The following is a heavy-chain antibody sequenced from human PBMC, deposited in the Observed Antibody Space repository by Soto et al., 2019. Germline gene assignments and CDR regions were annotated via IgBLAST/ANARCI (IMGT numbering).Heavy chain of an antibody. J-gene: IGHJ4*02. D-gene: IGHD3-3*01. V-gene: IGHV3-23*01. CDR2: ISGSGGST. CDR1: GFTFSSYA. CDR3: AKDPTYDFWSGYLDY. Sequence: GSLRLSCAASGFTFSSYAMSWVRQAPGKGLEWVSAISGSGGSTYYADSVKGRFTISRDNSKNTLYLQMNSLRAEDTAVYYCAKDPTYDFWSGYLDYWGQGTLVTVSS.